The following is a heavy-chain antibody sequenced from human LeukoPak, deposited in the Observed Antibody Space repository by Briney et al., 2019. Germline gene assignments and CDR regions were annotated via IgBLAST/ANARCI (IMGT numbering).Heavy chain of an antibody. CDR3: AKGGWNCGKASYYYYYMDV. V-gene: IGHV3-21*04. Sequence: GGSLRLSCAASGFTFSSYSMNWVRQAPGKGLEWVSSISSSSSYIYYADSVKGRFTISRDNAKNTLYLQMNSLRAEDTAVYYCAKGGWNCGKASYYYYYMDVWGKGTTVTVSS. CDR2: ISSSSSYI. D-gene: IGHD1-7*01. J-gene: IGHJ6*03. CDR1: GFTFSSYS.